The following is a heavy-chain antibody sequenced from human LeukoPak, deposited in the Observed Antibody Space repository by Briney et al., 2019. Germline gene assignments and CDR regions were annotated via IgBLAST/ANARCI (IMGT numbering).Heavy chain of an antibody. D-gene: IGHD3-10*01. CDR1: GFTFSSYA. Sequence: PGGSLRLSCAASGFTFSSYAMHWVRQAPGKGLEWVAVISCDGSNKYYADSVKGRFTISRDNSKNTLYLQMNSLRAEDTAVYYCAKYGSGSYQYYYYGMDVWGQGTTVTVSS. CDR2: ISCDGSNK. CDR3: AKYGSGSYQYYYYGMDV. J-gene: IGHJ6*02. V-gene: IGHV3-30*04.